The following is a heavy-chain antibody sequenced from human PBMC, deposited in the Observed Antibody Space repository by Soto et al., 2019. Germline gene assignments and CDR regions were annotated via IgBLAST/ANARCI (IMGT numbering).Heavy chain of an antibody. D-gene: IGHD3-22*01. Sequence: PGGSLRLSCSASGFTFSSYAMHWVRQAPGKGLEYVSAISSNGGSTYYADSVKGRFTISRDNSKNTLYLQMSSLRAEDTAAYYCVKDSNPNQEYYDSSGSPGYFDYWGQGTRVTVAS. CDR2: ISSNGGST. CDR3: VKDSNPNQEYYDSSGSPGYFDY. CDR1: GFTFSSYA. V-gene: IGHV3-64D*06. J-gene: IGHJ4*02.